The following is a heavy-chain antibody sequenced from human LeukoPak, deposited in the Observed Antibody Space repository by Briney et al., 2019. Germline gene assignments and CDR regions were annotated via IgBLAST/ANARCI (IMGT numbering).Heavy chain of an antibody. D-gene: IGHD2-2*02. V-gene: IGHV4-4*02. CDR1: GGSISSSNW. CDR3: ARIPGGALNWFDP. Sequence: PSETLSLTCAVSGGSISSSNWWSWVRQPPGKGLEWIGEIYHSGSTYYNPSLKSRVTISVDTSKNQFSLKLTSVTAADRAVYYCARIPGGALNWFDPWGQGTLVTVSS. J-gene: IGHJ5*02. CDR2: IYHSGST.